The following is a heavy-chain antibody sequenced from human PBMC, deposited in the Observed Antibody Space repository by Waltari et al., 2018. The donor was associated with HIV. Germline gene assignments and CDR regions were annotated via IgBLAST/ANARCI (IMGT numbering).Heavy chain of an antibody. Sequence: DVQLVESGGGLVQPGGSLRLSCAASGFTFSSYWMHWVRQGPGKGLGWVSLMNRDGTSTTYADSVRGRLTISRDNAKNTVYLQMNSLRAEDTAVYYCARSKMGATDYWGQGTLVTVSS. CDR1: GFTFSSYW. J-gene: IGHJ4*02. CDR3: ARSKMGATDY. V-gene: IGHV3-74*01. CDR2: MNRDGTST. D-gene: IGHD1-26*01.